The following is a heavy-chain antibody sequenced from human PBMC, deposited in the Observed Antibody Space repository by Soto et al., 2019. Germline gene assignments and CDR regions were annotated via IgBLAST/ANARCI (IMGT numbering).Heavy chain of an antibody. CDR3: ANDAGSVGSWPNDY. CDR1: GFTFSNFA. Sequence: EVQLLESGGGLVQPGGSLRLSCAASGFTFSNFAMSWVRQAPRKGLEWVSAISGSGGSTYYADSVKGRFTISRDNSMHTLYLQMNSLRAEDTVVYYCANDAGSVGSWPNDYWGQGTLVTVSS. V-gene: IGHV3-23*01. CDR2: ISGSGGST. J-gene: IGHJ4*02. D-gene: IGHD1-26*01.